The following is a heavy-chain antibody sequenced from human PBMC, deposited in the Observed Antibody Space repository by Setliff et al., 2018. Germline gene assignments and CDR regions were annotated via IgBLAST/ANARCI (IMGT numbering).Heavy chain of an antibody. D-gene: IGHD1-26*01. J-gene: IGHJ3*02. CDR2: IYTSGST. Sequence: ASETLSLTFTVSGGSISNYYWSWIRQPAGKGLEWIGRIYTSGSTNYNPSLKSRVTMSVDTSKNQFSLKLSSVTAADTAVYYCARKGISALSGAFDMWGQGTMVTVSS. CDR1: GGSISNYY. V-gene: IGHV4-4*07. CDR3: ARKGISALSGAFDM.